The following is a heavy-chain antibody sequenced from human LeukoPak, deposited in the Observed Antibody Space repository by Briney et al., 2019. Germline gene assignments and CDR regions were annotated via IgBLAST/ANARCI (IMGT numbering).Heavy chain of an antibody. CDR3: ARGEYYYDSSGCYSDWFDP. D-gene: IGHD3-22*01. CDR1: GYTFTSYY. Sequence: GASVKVSCKASGYTFTSYYMHWVRQAPGQGLEWMGIINPSGGSTSYAQKFQGRVTMTRDTSTSTVYMELSSLRSEDTAVYYCARGEYYYDSSGCYSDWFDPWGQGTLVTVSS. J-gene: IGHJ5*02. V-gene: IGHV1-46*01. CDR2: INPSGGST.